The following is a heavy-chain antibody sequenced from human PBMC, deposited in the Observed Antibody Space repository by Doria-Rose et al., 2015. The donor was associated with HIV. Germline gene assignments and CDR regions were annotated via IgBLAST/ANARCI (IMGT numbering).Heavy chain of an antibody. V-gene: IGHV2-26*01. CDR3: ARIKSSRWYHKYYFDF. D-gene: IGHD6-13*01. CDR2: SFSDDDR. CDR1: GVSLSSPGMG. Sequence: SGPVLVKPTETLTLTCTVSGVSLSSPGMGVSWIRQPPGKALEWLANSFSDDDRSYKTSLKSRLTISRGTYKSQVVLTMTDMDPVDTATYYCARIKSSRWYHKYYFDFWGQGTLVIVSA. J-gene: IGHJ4*02.